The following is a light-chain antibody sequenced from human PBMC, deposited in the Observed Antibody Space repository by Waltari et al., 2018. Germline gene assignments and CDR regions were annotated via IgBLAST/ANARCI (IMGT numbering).Light chain of an antibody. CDR3: QHYLRLPVT. J-gene: IGKJ1*01. Sequence: EIVLTQSPGTLSLSLGERATLSCRASQSVSRALAWYQQKPGQAPRLLIYGASTRATGIPGRFSGSGSGTGFSLTISRLEPGDFAVYYCQHYLRLPVTFGQGTTVEI. CDR1: QSVSRA. V-gene: IGKV3-20*01. CDR2: GAS.